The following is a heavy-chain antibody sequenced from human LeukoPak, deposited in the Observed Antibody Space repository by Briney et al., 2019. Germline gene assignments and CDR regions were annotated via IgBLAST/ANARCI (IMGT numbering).Heavy chain of an antibody. Sequence: GASVKVSCKASGGTFSSYAISWVRQAPGQGLEWMGGIIPIFGTANYAQKFQGRVTITTDESTSTAYMELSSLRSEDTAVYYCASSGFLEWLFYFDYRGQGTLVTVSS. CDR2: IIPIFGTA. CDR3: ASSGFLEWLFYFDY. CDR1: GGTFSSYA. V-gene: IGHV1-69*05. J-gene: IGHJ4*02. D-gene: IGHD3-3*01.